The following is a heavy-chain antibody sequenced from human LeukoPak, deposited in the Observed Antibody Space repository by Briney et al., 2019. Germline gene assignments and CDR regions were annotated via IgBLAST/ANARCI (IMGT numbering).Heavy chain of an antibody. Sequence: PGGSLRLSCRVSGFAHTNYWMHWVRQAPGKGLVWVARINGDGGSTMHADSVKGRFTISRDNAKNTLILQMNNLRAEDTAVYYCAKDEGIAVAGPRIWGQGTLVTVSS. D-gene: IGHD6-19*01. V-gene: IGHV3-74*03. J-gene: IGHJ4*02. CDR1: GFAHTNYW. CDR2: INGDGGST. CDR3: AKDEGIAVAGPRI.